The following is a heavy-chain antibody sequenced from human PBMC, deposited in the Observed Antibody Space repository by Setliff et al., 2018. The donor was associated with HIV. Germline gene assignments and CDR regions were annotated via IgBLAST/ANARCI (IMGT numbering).Heavy chain of an antibody. CDR3: ARDSGTTMGASGPGY. Sequence: PGGSLRLSCAASGFSFHDYAIHWVRQAPGKGLEWVSRIVSDGSTTIYADSVKGRFTISRDNAKNSLYLQMNSLTADDTAVYYCARDSGTTMGASGPGYWGQGTLVTVSS. V-gene: IGHV3-74*01. CDR1: GFSFHDYA. J-gene: IGHJ4*02. D-gene: IGHD1-26*01. CDR2: IVSDGSTT.